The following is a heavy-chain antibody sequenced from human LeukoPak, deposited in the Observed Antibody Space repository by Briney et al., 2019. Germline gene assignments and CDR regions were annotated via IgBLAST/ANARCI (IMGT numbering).Heavy chain of an antibody. D-gene: IGHD3-22*01. CDR1: GYNFTSHW. Sequence: GETLKISCKGFGYNFTSHWIGWVRQLPGKGLEWMGIIYPGDSDTRHSPSFQGQVTMSADQSISTAYLQWSSLKASDTGMYYCARHSYYDSSGYVGYWGQGTLVTVSS. J-gene: IGHJ4*02. CDR2: IYPGDSDT. V-gene: IGHV5-51*01. CDR3: ARHSYYDSSGYVGY.